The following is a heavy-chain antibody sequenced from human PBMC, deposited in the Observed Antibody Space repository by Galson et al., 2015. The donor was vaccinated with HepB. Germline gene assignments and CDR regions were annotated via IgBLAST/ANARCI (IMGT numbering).Heavy chain of an antibody. Sequence: SLRLSCAASGFTFSSYGMHWVRQAPGKGLEWVAVISYDGSNKYYADSVKGRFTISRDNSKNTLYLQMNSLRAEDTAVYYCAKDRVVIVLEGFDYWGQGTLVTVSS. CDR1: GFTFSSYG. D-gene: IGHD2-8*02. CDR2: ISYDGSNK. J-gene: IGHJ4*02. V-gene: IGHV3-30*18. CDR3: AKDRVVIVLEGFDY.